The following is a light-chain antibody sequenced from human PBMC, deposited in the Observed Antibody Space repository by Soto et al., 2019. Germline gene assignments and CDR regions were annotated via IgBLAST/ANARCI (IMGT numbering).Light chain of an antibody. Sequence: DIQLTQSPSFLSASVGDRVTITCRASQGISSSLAWYQQKPGTAPKLLIYVASTLQSGVPLRFSGSGSGTEFPLTISSLQPEDFATYYCQSLTSYPLTFGGGTKVERK. J-gene: IGKJ4*01. CDR1: QGISSS. CDR3: QSLTSYPLT. CDR2: VAS. V-gene: IGKV1-9*01.